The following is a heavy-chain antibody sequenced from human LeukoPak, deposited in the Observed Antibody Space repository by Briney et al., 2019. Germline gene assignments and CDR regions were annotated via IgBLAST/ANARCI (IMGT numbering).Heavy chain of an antibody. CDR1: GFTFSSYV. J-gene: IGHJ4*02. V-gene: IGHV3-23*01. CDR3: ARRNNYCGDS. D-gene: IGHD4-11*01. CDR2: IGASDGRI. Sequence: PGGSLRLPCAASGFTFSSYVMSWVRQAPGKGLEWVSVIGASDGRIIYADSVKGRFTISRDDSKNTLYLQLNSLRAEDTAVYYCARRNNYCGDSWGQGTLVTVSS.